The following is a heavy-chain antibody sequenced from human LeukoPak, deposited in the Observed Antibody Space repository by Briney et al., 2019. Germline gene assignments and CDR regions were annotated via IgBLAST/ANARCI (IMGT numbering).Heavy chain of an antibody. CDR3: ARGHYDFWSGYL. J-gene: IGHJ4*02. V-gene: IGHV1-69*05. CDR1: GGTFSSYA. Sequence: ASVKVSCKASGGTFSSYAISWVRQAPGQGLEWMGGIIPIFGTANYAQKFQGRVTITTDESTSTAYMELSSLRSEDTAVYYCARGHYDFWSGYLWGQGTLVTVSS. D-gene: IGHD3-3*01. CDR2: IIPIFGTA.